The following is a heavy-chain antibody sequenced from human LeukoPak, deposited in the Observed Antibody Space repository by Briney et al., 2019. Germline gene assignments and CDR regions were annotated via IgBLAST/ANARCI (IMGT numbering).Heavy chain of an antibody. D-gene: IGHD2-2*02. CDR1: GIPFRRNH. V-gene: IGHV3-53*04. CDR3: ARHQSTSASCYSN. J-gene: IGHJ1*01. Sequence: GSLSLSCAAAGIPFRRNHMSGVRRAPGKGREGFSVIYTGAETYYAASLPARFTISRHNSKNPLYLHMNSLRDEDPAVYYCARHQSTSASCYSNWGQGTLVTVSS. CDR2: IYTGAET.